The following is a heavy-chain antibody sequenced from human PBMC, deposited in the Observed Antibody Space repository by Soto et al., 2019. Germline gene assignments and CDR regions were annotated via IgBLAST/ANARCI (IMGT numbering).Heavy chain of an antibody. J-gene: IGHJ4*02. V-gene: IGHV3-53*02. D-gene: IGHD6-19*01. Sequence: EVQLVETGGGLIQPGGSLRLSCAASGFTISSNYMSWVRQAPGKGLEWVSAFYSGGSTYYADSVMGRFTISRDNSKNTLYLQMNSLRAEDTAVYYCASAVGWNYFDFWGQGTLVTVSS. CDR3: ASAVGWNYFDF. CDR1: GFTISSNY. CDR2: FYSGGST.